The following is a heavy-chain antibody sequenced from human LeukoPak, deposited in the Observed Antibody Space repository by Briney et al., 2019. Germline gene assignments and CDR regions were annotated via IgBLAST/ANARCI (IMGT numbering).Heavy chain of an antibody. Sequence: GGSLRLSCAASGFTFSNAWMSWVRQAPGKGLEWVGRIKSKTDGGTTDYAAPVKGRFTISRDDSKNTLYLQMNSLKTEDTAVYYCTTGAGWGWFGESFDYWGQGTLVTVSS. V-gene: IGHV3-15*01. J-gene: IGHJ4*02. D-gene: IGHD3-10*01. CDR1: GFTFSNAW. CDR3: TTGAGWGWFGESFDY. CDR2: IKSKTDGGTT.